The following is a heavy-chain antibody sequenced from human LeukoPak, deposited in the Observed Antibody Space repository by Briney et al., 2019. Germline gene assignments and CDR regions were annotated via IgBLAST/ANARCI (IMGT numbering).Heavy chain of an antibody. J-gene: IGHJ4*02. CDR1: GFTFSSYA. CDR2: ISSSSSTI. V-gene: IGHV3-48*01. CDR3: ARGSTYYDSSGQVPFDY. D-gene: IGHD3-22*01. Sequence: GGSLRPSCAASGFTFSSYAMSWVRQAPGKGLEWVSYISSSSSTIYYADYVKGRFTISRDNAKNSLYLQMNSLRAEDTAVYYCARGSTYYDSSGQVPFDYWGQGTLVTVSS.